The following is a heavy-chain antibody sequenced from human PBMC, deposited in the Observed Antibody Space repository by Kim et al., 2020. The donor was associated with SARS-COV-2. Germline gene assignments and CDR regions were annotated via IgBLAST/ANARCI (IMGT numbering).Heavy chain of an antibody. J-gene: IGHJ4*02. Sequence: GGSLRLSCAASGFTFSSYAMSWVRQAPGKGLEWVSAISGSGGSTYYADSVKGRFTISRDNSKNTLYLQMNSLRAEDTAVYYCASIWFREFRGYYWGQGTLVTVSS. CDR3: ASIWFREFRGYY. CDR2: ISGSGGST. V-gene: IGHV3-23*01. CDR1: GFTFSSYA. D-gene: IGHD3-10*01.